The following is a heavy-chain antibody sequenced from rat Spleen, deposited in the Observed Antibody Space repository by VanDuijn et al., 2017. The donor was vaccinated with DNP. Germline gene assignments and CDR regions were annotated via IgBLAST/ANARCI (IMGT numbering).Heavy chain of an antibody. CDR3: ARSDSYGFPY. CDR2: INGAGST. CDR1: FYSITSSYN. D-gene: IGHD1-2*01. V-gene: IGHV3-3*01. J-gene: IGHJ3*01. Sequence: EVLLQESGPGLVKPSQSLSLTCSVTFYSITSSYNWNWIRKFPENRLEWMGHINGAGSTNYNQSLKSRISITRDTSKNQFFLQVNSVTTEDTATYYCARSDSYGFPYWGQGTLVTVSS.